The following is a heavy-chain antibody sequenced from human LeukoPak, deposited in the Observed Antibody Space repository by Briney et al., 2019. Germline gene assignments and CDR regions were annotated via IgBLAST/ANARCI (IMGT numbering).Heavy chain of an antibody. D-gene: IGHD3-22*01. CDR2: ISSSGSTI. Sequence: PGGSLRLSCAASGFTFSDYYMSWIRQAPGKGLEWVSYISSSGSTIYYADSVEGRFTISRDNAKNSLYLQMNSLRAEDTAVYYCASEIYYYDSSGYYPFDYWGQGTLVTVSS. V-gene: IGHV3-11*01. CDR3: ASEIYYYDSSGYYPFDY. J-gene: IGHJ4*02. CDR1: GFTFSDYY.